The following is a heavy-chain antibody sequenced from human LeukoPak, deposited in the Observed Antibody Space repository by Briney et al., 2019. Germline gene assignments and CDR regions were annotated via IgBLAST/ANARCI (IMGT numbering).Heavy chain of an antibody. CDR3: ARDSTLDY. V-gene: IGHV4-39*02. Sequence: PSETLSLTCTVSGGSISSSNSYWGWIRQPPGKGLEWIGNTHYNVNTHYNPSLKSRVTISVDTSKNQFSLKVSSVTAADTAVYYCARDSTLDYWGQGSLVTVSS. CDR1: GGSISSSNSY. D-gene: IGHD1-1*01. J-gene: IGHJ4*02. CDR2: THYNVNT.